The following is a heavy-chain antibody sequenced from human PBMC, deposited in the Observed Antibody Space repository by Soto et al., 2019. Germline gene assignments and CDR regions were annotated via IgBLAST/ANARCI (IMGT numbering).Heavy chain of an antibody. Sequence: QLQLQESGPGLVKPSETLSLTCTVSGGSISSSSYYWGWIRQPPGKGLEWIGSIYYSGSTYYNPSLKSRVTISVDTSKNQFSLKLSSVTAADTAVYYCARLGITGTKNFDYWGQGTLVTVSS. V-gene: IGHV4-39*01. CDR2: IYYSGST. CDR1: GGSISSSSYY. CDR3: ARLGITGTKNFDY. D-gene: IGHD1-7*01. J-gene: IGHJ4*02.